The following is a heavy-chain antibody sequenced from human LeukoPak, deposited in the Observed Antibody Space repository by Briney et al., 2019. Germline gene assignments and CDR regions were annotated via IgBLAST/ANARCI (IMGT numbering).Heavy chain of an antibody. CDR2: IYPDDSDT. CDR3: ARHSLGYCSSSSCYSYWFDP. Sequence: GESLKISCKGSGYSFTTHWIGWVRQMPGKGLEWMGLIYPDDSDTRYSPSFQGQVTITADKSINTAYLQWTSLKASDTAMYYCARHSLGYCSSSSCYSYWFDPWGQGTLVTVSS. V-gene: IGHV5-51*01. CDR1: GYSFTTHW. D-gene: IGHD2-2*01. J-gene: IGHJ5*02.